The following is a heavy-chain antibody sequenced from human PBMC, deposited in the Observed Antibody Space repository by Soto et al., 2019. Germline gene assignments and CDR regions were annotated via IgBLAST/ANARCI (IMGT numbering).Heavy chain of an antibody. CDR2: ISSSSSYI. D-gene: IGHD3-3*01. J-gene: IGHJ4*02. V-gene: IGHV3-21*01. CDR3: ARGTTLYDFWSGSTFDY. Sequence: EVQLVESGGGLVQPGGSLRLSCAASGFTFSSYSMNWVRQAPGKGLEWVSSISSSSSYIYYADSVKGRFTISRDNAKNSLYLQMNSLRAEDTAVYYCARGTTLYDFWSGSTFDYWGQGTLVTVSS. CDR1: GFTFSSYS.